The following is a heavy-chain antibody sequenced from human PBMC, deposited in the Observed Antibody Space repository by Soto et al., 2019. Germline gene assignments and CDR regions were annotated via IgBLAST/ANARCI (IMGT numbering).Heavy chain of an antibody. CDR2: ISYDGSNK. Sequence: PGGSLRLSCAASGFTFSSYGMHWVRQAPGKGLEWVAVISYDGSNKYYADSVKGRFTISRDNSKNTLYLQMNSLRAEDTAVYYCAKGLEPELWSQPFDYWGQGTLVTVSS. CDR1: GFTFSSYG. J-gene: IGHJ4*02. D-gene: IGHD5-18*01. V-gene: IGHV3-30*18. CDR3: AKGLEPELWSQPFDY.